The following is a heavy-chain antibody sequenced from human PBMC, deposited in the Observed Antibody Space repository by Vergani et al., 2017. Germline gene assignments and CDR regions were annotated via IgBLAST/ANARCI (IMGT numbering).Heavy chain of an antibody. CDR2: IIPIFGTA. Sequence: QVQLVQSGAEVKKPGSSVKVSCKASGGTFSSYAISWVRQAPGQGLEWMGGIIPIFGTANYAQKFQGRVTITADESTSTAYMELSSLRSEDTAVYYCARDPTMVRGVSRYXFDYWGQGTLVTVSS. J-gene: IGHJ4*02. D-gene: IGHD3-10*01. V-gene: IGHV1-69*01. CDR3: ARDPTMVRGVSRYXFDY. CDR1: GGTFSSYA.